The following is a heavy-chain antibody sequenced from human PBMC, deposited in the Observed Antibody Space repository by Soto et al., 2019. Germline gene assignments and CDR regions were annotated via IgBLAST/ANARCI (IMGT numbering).Heavy chain of an antibody. CDR1: GGKLTANS. D-gene: IGHD7-27*01. J-gene: IGHJ4*02. Sequence: QVQLVQSGAEVRQPGSSVKVSCTASGGKLTANSFSWVRQAPGQGMEWMGRIIPMLDEADYTQKFQGRVTISADRSTDTVYLELSRLTPGDTAIYYCAKERLTPLFYWGQGTLVTVSS. CDR2: IIPMLDEA. V-gene: IGHV1-69*08. CDR3: AKERLTPLFY.